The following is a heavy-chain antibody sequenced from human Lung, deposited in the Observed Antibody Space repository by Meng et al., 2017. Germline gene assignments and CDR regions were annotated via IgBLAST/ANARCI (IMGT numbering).Heavy chain of an antibody. V-gene: IGHV3-30*01. CDR3: ASGLDLFDY. D-gene: IGHD6-19*01. Sequence: VRLGESGGGVVQPGMSLRLSCAVSGLTFSRYAMHWVRQAPGKGLEWVAVISYDGSNKYYADSVKGRFTISRDNSKNTLYLQMNSLRAEDTAVYYCASGLDLFDYWGQGTLVTVSS. CDR1: GLTFSRYA. J-gene: IGHJ4*02. CDR2: ISYDGSNK.